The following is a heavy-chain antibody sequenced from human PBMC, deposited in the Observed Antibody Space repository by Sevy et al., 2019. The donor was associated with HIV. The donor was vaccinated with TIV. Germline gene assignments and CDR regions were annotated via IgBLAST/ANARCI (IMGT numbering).Heavy chain of an antibody. CDR3: ARETSGLSD. CDR2: ISYDGGDE. V-gene: IGHV3-30*19. J-gene: IGHJ4*02. CDR1: GFTFSNYG. Sequence: GGSLRLSCAASGFTFSNYGMHWVRQAPGKGLEWVAVISYDGGDEYYADSVKGRVTISRDNSKSTLHLQMNSLRAEDTAVYYCARETSGLSDWGQGTLVTVSS.